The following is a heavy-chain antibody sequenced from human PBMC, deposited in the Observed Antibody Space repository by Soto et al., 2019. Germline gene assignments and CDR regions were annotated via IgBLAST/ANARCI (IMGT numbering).Heavy chain of an antibody. CDR1: GGSFSGYY. V-gene: IGHV4-34*01. Sequence: SETLSLTCAVYGGSFSGYYWSWIRQPPGKGLEWIGEINHSGSTNYNPSLKSRVTISVDTSKNQFSLKLSSVTAADTAVYYCARGVPAAIRSFDYWGQGTLVTSPQ. CDR2: INHSGST. D-gene: IGHD2-2*02. J-gene: IGHJ4*02. CDR3: ARGVPAAIRSFDY.